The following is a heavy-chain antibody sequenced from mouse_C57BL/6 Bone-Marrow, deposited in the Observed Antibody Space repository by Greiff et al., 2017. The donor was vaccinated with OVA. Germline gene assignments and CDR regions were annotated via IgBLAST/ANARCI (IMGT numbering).Heavy chain of an antibody. CDR3: ASPIYGYSWFAY. D-gene: IGHD2-2*01. CDR2: INPYNGGT. J-gene: IGHJ3*01. Sequence: EVQLVESGPVLVKPGASVKMSCKASGYTFTDYYMNWVKQSHGKSLEWIGVINPYNGGTSYNQKFKGKATLTVDKSSSTAYMELNSLTSEDSAVYYCASPIYGYSWFAYWGQGTLVTVSA. CDR1: GYTFTDYY. V-gene: IGHV1-19*01.